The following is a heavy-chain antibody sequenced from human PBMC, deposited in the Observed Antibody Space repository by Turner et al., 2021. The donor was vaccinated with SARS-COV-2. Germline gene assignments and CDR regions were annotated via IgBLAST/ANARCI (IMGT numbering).Heavy chain of an antibody. Sequence: EVQLLESGGGLVQPGGSLRLSCAASGFTFSSYAMSWVRQAPGKGLEWVSGISGSGGSTYYADSGKGRFTISRDNSKNTLYLQMNSLRAEDTAVYYCAKDGYDGIYCSGGSCYSGWFDSWGQGTLVTVSS. CDR2: ISGSGGST. CDR3: AKDGYDGIYCSGGSCYSGWFDS. V-gene: IGHV3-23*01. CDR1: GFTFSSYA. D-gene: IGHD2-15*01. J-gene: IGHJ5*01.